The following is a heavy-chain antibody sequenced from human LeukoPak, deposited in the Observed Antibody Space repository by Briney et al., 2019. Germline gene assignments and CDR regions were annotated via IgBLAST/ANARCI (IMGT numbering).Heavy chain of an antibody. CDR2: IYYSGST. Sequence: SETLSLTCSVSGGSISSSSYYWDWIRQPPGKGLEWIGSIYYSGSTYYNPSLKSRVTISVDTSKNQFSLKLSSVTAADTAVYYCARFRYRFDPWGQGTLVTVSS. CDR1: GGSISSSSYY. J-gene: IGHJ5*02. V-gene: IGHV4-39*01. CDR3: ARFRYRFDP. D-gene: IGHD2-15*01.